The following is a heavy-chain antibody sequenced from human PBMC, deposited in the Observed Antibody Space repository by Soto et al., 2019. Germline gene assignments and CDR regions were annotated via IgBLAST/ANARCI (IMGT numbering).Heavy chain of an antibody. J-gene: IGHJ6*02. D-gene: IGHD3-3*01. CDR3: ARHGSGYLPYYYGMDV. V-gene: IGHV5-51*01. Sequence: GESLKISCNGSGYSFTSSWICWVRQMPWKGLEWMGIIDPGDSDARYSPSFQGQVTISADKSINTAYLQWSTLKASDTAMYYCARHGSGYLPYYYGMDVWGQGTAVTVSS. CDR1: GYSFTSSW. CDR2: IDPGDSDA.